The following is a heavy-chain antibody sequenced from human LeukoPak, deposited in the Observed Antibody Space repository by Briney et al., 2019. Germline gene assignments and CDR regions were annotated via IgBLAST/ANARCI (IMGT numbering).Heavy chain of an antibody. CDR3: ARVTRSAFDI. CDR1: GGSFSGYY. Sequence: SETLSLTCAVYGGSFSGYYWSWIRQPPGKGLEWIGEINHSGSTNYNPSLKSRVTMSVDTSKNQFSLKLSSVTAADTAVYYCARVTRSAFDIWGQGTMVTVSS. CDR2: INHSGST. V-gene: IGHV4-34*01. J-gene: IGHJ3*02.